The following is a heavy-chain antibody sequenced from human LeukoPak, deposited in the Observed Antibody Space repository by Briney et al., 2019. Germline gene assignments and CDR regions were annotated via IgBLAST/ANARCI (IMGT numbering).Heavy chain of an antibody. J-gene: IGHJ4*02. CDR1: GFTFSNSI. D-gene: IGHD1-26*01. CDR3: ATDPTLGAPDYFDY. Sequence: GGSPRLSCAASGFTFSNSIIHWVRQAPGKGLEWVAVTTTDGNLKIYTDSVKGRFTISRDNSKNTLYLQMNSLRVDDTAVYYCATDPTLGAPDYFDYWGQGTLVTVSS. CDR2: TTTDGNLK. V-gene: IGHV3-30*04.